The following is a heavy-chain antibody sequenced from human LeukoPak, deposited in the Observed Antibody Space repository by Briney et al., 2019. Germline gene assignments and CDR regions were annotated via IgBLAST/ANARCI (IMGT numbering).Heavy chain of an antibody. J-gene: IGHJ4*02. V-gene: IGHV4-38-2*02. CDR3: ARRQGRVIAAPPKYYFDY. CDR2: IYHSGST. Sequence: PSETLSLTCTVSGYSISSGYYWGWIRQPPGEGLEWIGSIYHSGSTYYNASLKSRVTISVDTSKNQFSLKLSSVTAADTAVYYCARRQGRVIAAPPKYYFDYWGQGTLVTVSS. CDR1: GYSISSGYY. D-gene: IGHD6-13*01.